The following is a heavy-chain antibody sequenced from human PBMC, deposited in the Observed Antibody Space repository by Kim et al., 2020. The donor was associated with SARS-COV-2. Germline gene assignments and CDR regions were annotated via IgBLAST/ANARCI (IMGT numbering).Heavy chain of an antibody. Sequence: SETLSLTCTVSGGSISSFYWSWVRQPPGKGLEWVAFLSYDGNTNYNPSLKSRVTISRDTSKNQFSLRVTSVSAADTAVYFCARTAPRRSSTAEYFYGLDV. J-gene: IGHJ6*01. CDR2: LSYDGNT. CDR1: GGSISSFY. D-gene: IGHD2-2*01. V-gene: IGHV4-59*01. CDR3: ARTAPRRSSTAEYFYGLDV.